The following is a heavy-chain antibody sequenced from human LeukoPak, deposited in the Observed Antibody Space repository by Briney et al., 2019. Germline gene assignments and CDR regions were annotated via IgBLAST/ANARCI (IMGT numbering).Heavy chain of an antibody. D-gene: IGHD4-4*01. CDR2: IYYSGST. CDR1: GGSISSYY. Sequence: SETLSLTCTVSGGSISSYYWSWIRQPPGKGLEWIGHIYYSGSTNYNPSLKSRVTISVDTSKNQFSLKLSSVTAADTAVYYCARTITVTDPYFDYWGQGTLVTVSS. J-gene: IGHJ4*02. V-gene: IGHV4-59*01. CDR3: ARTITVTDPYFDY.